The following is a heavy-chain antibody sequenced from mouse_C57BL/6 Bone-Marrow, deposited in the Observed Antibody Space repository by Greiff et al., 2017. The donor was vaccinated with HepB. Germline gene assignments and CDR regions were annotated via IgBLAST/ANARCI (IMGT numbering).Heavy chain of an antibody. Sequence: EVQLQESGPGLVKPSQSLSLTCSVTGYSITSGYYWNWIRQFPGNKLEWMGYISYDGSNNYNPSLKNRISITRDTSKNQFFLKLNSVTTEDTATYYCAREPRTGKEFAYWGQGTLVTVSA. V-gene: IGHV3-6*01. CDR2: ISYDGSN. J-gene: IGHJ3*01. CDR3: AREPRTGKEFAY. CDR1: GYSITSGYY. D-gene: IGHD4-1*01.